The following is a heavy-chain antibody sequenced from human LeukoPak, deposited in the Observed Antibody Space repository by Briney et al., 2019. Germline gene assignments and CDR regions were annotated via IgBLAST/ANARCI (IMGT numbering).Heavy chain of an antibody. CDR3: ARLRRWLQFRDAFDI. V-gene: IGHV3-7*04. J-gene: IGHJ3*02. CDR1: GFTFSSYW. D-gene: IGHD5-24*01. Sequence: GGSLRLSCAASGFTFSSYWMSWVRQAPGKGLEWVANIKQDGSEKYYVDSVKGRFTISRDNAKNSLYLQMNSLRAEDTAVYYCARLRRWLQFRDAFDIWGRGTMVTVSS. CDR2: IKQDGSEK.